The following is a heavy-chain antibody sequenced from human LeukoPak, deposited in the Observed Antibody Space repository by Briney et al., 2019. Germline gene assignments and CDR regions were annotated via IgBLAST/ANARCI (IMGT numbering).Heavy chain of an antibody. CDR2: INHSGST. J-gene: IGHJ3*02. V-gene: IGHV4-34*01. D-gene: IGHD3-10*01. CDR3: ARYHFGELMYAFDI. Sequence: SETLSLTCAVYGGSFSGYYWSWIRQPPGKGLEWIGEINHSGSTNYNPSLKSRVTISVDTSKNQFSLKLSSVTAADTAVYYCARYHFGELMYAFDIWGQGTMVTVSS. CDR1: GGSFSGYY.